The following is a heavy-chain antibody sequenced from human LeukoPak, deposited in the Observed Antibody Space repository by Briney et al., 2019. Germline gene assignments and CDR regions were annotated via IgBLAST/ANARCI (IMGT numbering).Heavy chain of an antibody. CDR1: GFTFSSYA. J-gene: IGHJ4*02. CDR3: AKDPATYCGSGTCYLDY. V-gene: IGHV3-23*01. D-gene: IGHD2-15*01. Sequence: PGGSLRLSCAASGFTFSSYAMSWVRQAPGKGLEWVSAISGRADSAYYPDSVKGRFTISRDNSKNTLYLQMNSLRAEDTAVYYCAKDPATYCGSGTCYLDYRGQGTLVTVSS. CDR2: ISGRADSA.